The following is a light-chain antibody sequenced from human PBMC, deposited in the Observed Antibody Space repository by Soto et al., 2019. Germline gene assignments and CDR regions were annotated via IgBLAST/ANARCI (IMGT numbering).Light chain of an antibody. CDR1: SNDVGGYNY. CDR2: DVT. V-gene: IGLV2-14*03. J-gene: IGLJ2*01. Sequence: QSALTQPASVSGSPGQSITISCTGTSNDVGGYNYVSWFQQHPGKAPKLLIYDVTNRPSGVSNRFSGSKSGNTASLTISGLQAEDEDDYYCSSFSSSSTLVFGGGTKLTVL. CDR3: SSFSSSSTLV.